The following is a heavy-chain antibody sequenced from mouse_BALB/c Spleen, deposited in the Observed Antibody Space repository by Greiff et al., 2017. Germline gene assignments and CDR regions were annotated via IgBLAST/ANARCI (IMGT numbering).Heavy chain of an antibody. CDR3: ARGGYYYGSSYAMDY. CDR1: GYTFTSYV. D-gene: IGHD1-1*01. CDR2: INPYNDGT. V-gene: IGHV1-14*01. J-gene: IGHJ4*01. Sequence: EVQLQQSGPELVKPGASVKMSCKASGYTFTSYVMHWVKQKPGQGLEWIGYINPYNDGTKYNEKFKGKATLTSDKSSSTAYMELSSLTSEDSAVYYCARGGYYYGSSYAMDYWGQGTSVTVSS.